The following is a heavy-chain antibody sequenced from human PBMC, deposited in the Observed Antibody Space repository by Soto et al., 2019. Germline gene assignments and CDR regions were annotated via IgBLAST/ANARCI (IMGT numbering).Heavy chain of an antibody. Sequence: EVQLLESGGGLVQPGGYLRLSCAASGFTFSSYTMSWVRQGPGKGLEWVSGISSSGGSTVYADSVKGRFTISRDNFKNTLYLQMNSLRAEDTGVYYCAKGWGDYWGQGTPVTVSS. D-gene: IGHD7-27*01. V-gene: IGHV3-23*01. CDR3: AKGWGDY. CDR2: ISSSGGST. CDR1: GFTFSSYT. J-gene: IGHJ4*02.